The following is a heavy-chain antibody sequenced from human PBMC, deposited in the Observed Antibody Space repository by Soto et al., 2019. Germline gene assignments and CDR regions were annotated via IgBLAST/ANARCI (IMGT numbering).Heavy chain of an antibody. D-gene: IGHD3-3*01. V-gene: IGHV1-18*01. CDR2: ISAYNGNT. CDR1: GYTFTSYG. CDR3: ARAPKRVDFWSGYYGGWFDP. J-gene: IGHJ5*02. Sequence: ASVKVSCKASGYTFTSYGISWVRQAPGRGLEWMGWISAYNGNTNYAQKLQGRVTMTTDTSTSTAYMELRSLRSDDTAVYYCARAPKRVDFWSGYYGGWFDPWGQGTLVTVSS.